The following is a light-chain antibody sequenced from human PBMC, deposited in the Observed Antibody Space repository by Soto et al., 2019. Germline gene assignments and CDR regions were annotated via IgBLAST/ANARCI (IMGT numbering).Light chain of an antibody. V-gene: IGKV1-27*01. CDR2: AAS. Sequence: DIQMTQSPSSLSASVGDRVTITCRASQGISNYLAWYQQKPGKVPKLLIYAASTLQSGVPSRFSGSGSGTDFTLTICSLQPEDVATYYCQKYNSAPRVTFGQGTRLEIK. CDR1: QGISNY. CDR3: QKYNSAPRVT. J-gene: IGKJ5*01.